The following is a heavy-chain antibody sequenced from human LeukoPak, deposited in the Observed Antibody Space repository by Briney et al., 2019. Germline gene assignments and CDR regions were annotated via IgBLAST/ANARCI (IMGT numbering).Heavy chain of an antibody. CDR1: GGSFSGYY. J-gene: IGHJ4*02. D-gene: IGHD2-2*01. CDR3: ARQYVPAATLYYFDY. CDR2: INHSGST. Sequence: PSETLSLTCAVYGGSFSGYYWSWIRQPPGKGLQWIGEINHSGSTNYNPSLKSRVTISVDTSKNQFSLKLSSVTAADTAVYYCARQYVPAATLYYFDYWGQGTLVTVSS. V-gene: IGHV4-34*01.